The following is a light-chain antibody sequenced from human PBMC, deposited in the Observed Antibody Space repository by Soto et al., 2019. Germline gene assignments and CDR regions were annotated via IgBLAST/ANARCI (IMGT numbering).Light chain of an antibody. Sequence: QSVLTQPASVSGSPGQSITISCTGTSSDVGGYNYVSWYQQHPGKAPKFMIYDVSNRPSGVSNRFSCSKSGNTASLTISGLQAEDEDDYYCSSYTSSSTLVFGGGTKLTDL. V-gene: IGLV2-14*01. CDR3: SSYTSSSTLV. CDR2: DVS. CDR1: SSDVGGYNY. J-gene: IGLJ2*01.